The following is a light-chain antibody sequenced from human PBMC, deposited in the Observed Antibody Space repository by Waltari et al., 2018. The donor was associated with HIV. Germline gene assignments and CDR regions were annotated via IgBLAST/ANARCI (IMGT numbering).Light chain of an antibody. V-gene: IGKV4-1*01. J-gene: IGKJ3*01. Sequence: DIVLTQSPDSLTVALGEGASVSCRSSQTLFYGPDNKNHLALYQQKAGQSPKLLISRASVRQPGVADRFSGSGSGTNFTLTISSVQAEDVAIYYCQQSYTTPLTFGPGTRV. CDR2: RAS. CDR1: QTLFYGPDNKNH. CDR3: QQSYTTPLT.